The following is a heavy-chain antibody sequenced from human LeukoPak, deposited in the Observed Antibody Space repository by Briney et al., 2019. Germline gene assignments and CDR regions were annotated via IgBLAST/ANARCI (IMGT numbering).Heavy chain of an antibody. J-gene: IGHJ6*03. Sequence: GGSLRLSCAASGFTFSSYSMNWVRQAPGKGLEWVSSISSSSSYIYYADSVKGRFTISRDNSKNTLYLQMNSLRAEDTAVYYCANGYCTNGVCYPYYYYYMDVWGRGTTVTVSS. CDR1: GFTFSSYS. V-gene: IGHV3-21*01. D-gene: IGHD2-8*01. CDR3: ANGYCTNGVCYPYYYYYMDV. CDR2: ISSSSSYI.